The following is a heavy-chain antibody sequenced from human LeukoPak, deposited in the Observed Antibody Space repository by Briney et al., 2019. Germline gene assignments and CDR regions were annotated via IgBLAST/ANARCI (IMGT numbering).Heavy chain of an antibody. CDR3: AKHSHDGSAPYYEVQFDS. CDR2: ISNSGGSA. CDR1: GFTFTSYG. V-gene: IGHV3-23*01. J-gene: IGHJ4*02. D-gene: IGHD3-22*01. Sequence: PGGTLRLSCAASGFTFTSYGMSWVRQAPGKGLEWVSAISNSGGSAYYADSVKGRFTISRDISKNSLFLQMNSLRAEDTAVYYCAKHSHDGSAPYYEVQFDSWGQGTLVTVSS.